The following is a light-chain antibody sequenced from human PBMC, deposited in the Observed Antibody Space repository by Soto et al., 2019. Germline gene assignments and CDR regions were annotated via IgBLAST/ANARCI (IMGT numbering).Light chain of an antibody. CDR3: QQYYSTPVT. CDR2: WAS. V-gene: IGKV4-1*01. J-gene: IGKJ4*01. Sequence: DIVMTQSPDSLAVSLGARATINCTSSQRVLYTSNDKNYLAWYQQKPGQPPKLLIYWASTRESGVPDRFSGSGSGTDFTLTISSLQAEDVAVYYCQQYYSTPVTFGGGTKVEVK. CDR1: QRVLYTSNDKNY.